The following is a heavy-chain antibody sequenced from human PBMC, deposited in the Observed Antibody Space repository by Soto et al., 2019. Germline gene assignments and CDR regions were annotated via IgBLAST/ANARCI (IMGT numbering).Heavy chain of an antibody. V-gene: IGHV1-46*01. Sequence: QVQVVQSGAEVKKPGASVKVSCKTSGYTFTNYHVHWVRQAPGQGLEWMGAINPNGGSTTYAQHLQGRVTMTSDPSTSTVYMEMGSLGSDESAVYYCALPKNTLGWYNFWGQGTLVTVS. CDR3: ALPKNTLGWYNF. D-gene: IGHD6-19*01. CDR2: INPNGGST. J-gene: IGHJ4*02. CDR1: GYTFTNYH.